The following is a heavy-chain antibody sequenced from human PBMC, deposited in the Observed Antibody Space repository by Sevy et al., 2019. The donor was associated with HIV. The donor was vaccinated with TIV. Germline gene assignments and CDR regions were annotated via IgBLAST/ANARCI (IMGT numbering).Heavy chain of an antibody. J-gene: IGHJ4*02. V-gene: IGHV3-30*03. Sequence: GGYLRLSCAASGFNFRIYAMHWVRQAPGKGLEWLAVISYDGSDKFYAESVKGRFTISRDNSKNMVFLQLNSLRGDDSAVYYRATGRQGATYGYWGQGTPVTVSS. CDR3: ATGRQGATYGY. CDR1: GFNFRIYA. CDR2: ISYDGSDK. D-gene: IGHD1-26*01.